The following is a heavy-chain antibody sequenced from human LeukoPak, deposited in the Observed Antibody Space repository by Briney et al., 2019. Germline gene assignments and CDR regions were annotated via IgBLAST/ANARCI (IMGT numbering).Heavy chain of an antibody. V-gene: IGHV3-23*01. CDR1: GFTFSSYG. CDR3: AKVARYFEWLIGLGVNWFDP. J-gene: IGHJ5*02. Sequence: PGGSLRLSCAASGFTFSSYGMSWARQAPGKGLEGGSAISGSGGSTYYADSVKGRVAISRGNSKNTLYLQMNSLRGEDTAVYYCAKVARYFEWLIGLGVNWFDPWGQGTLVTVSS. CDR2: ISGSGGST. D-gene: IGHD3-9*01.